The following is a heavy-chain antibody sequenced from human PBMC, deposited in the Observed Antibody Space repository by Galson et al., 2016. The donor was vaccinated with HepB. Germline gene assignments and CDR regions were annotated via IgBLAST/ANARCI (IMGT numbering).Heavy chain of an antibody. J-gene: IGHJ4*02. D-gene: IGHD1-26*01. V-gene: IGHV1-3*01. CDR1: GYPFSYYA. CDR3: ARDWGRSGSYYRY. Sequence: SVKVSCKASGYPFSYYAMHWVRQAPGQRLEWMGWINAGNGDTKYSQKFQGRVTITRDTSASTAYMELSSLRVEDTAVHYCARDWGRSGSYYRYGGQGTLVTVSS. CDR2: INAGNGDT.